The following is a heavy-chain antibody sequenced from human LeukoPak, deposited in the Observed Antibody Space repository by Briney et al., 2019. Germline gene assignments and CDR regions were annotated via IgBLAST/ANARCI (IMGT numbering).Heavy chain of an antibody. Sequence: SETLSLSCTVSGGSISSSAYHWGWIRQPPGKGLEWIGTINYGGNTNYNLSLKSRVIIFLDTSKNQFSLKLSSVTAADTAVYYCARLWSTSCKGGSCPHQPNYWGQGTRVTVPS. J-gene: IGHJ4*02. V-gene: IGHV4-39*01. CDR2: INYGGNT. D-gene: IGHD2-15*01. CDR1: GGSISSSAYH. CDR3: ARLWSTSCKGGSCPHQPNY.